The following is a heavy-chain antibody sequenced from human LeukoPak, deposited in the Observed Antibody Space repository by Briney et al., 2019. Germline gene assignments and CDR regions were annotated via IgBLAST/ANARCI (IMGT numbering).Heavy chain of an antibody. CDR2: IYYSGST. Sequence: SETLSLTCTVSGGSISSGDYYWSWIRQPPGKGLEWIGYIYYSGSTYYNPSLKSRVTISVDTSKNQFSLKLSSVTAADTAVYYCARSLYDSSGYYNWYFDLWGRGTLVTVSS. D-gene: IGHD3-22*01. J-gene: IGHJ2*01. CDR3: ARSLYDSSGYYNWYFDL. V-gene: IGHV4-30-4*01. CDR1: GGSISSGDYY.